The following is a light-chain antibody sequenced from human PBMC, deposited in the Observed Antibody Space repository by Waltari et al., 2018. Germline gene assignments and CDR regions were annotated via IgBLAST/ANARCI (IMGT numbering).Light chain of an antibody. CDR2: KAS. CDR3: QQYNSYSMT. CDR1: QSISSW. J-gene: IGKJ1*01. V-gene: IGKV1-5*03. Sequence: DIQMTTSPSTLSASVGDRVTTTCRASQSISSWLAWYQQKPGKAPKLLIYKASSLESGVPSRFSGSGSETEFTLTISSLQPDDFAIYYCQQYNSYSMTFGQGTKVEIK.